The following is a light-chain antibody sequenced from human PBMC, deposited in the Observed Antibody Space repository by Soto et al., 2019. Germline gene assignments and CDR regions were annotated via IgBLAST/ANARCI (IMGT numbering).Light chain of an antibody. CDR1: RSVTNSY. CDR3: QQYGRSPGLLT. CDR2: DAS. J-gene: IGKJ3*01. V-gene: IGKV3-20*01. Sequence: EIVLTQSPGTLSLSPGERVTLSCRASRSVTNSYLAWYQQKPGQAPRLLIYDASTRATGIPDRFSGSGSGTDFTLTISRLEPEDFAVYYCQQYGRSPGLLTFGPGTKVDIK.